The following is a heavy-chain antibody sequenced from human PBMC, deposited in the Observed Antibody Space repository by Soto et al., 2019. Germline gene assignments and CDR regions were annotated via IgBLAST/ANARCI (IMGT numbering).Heavy chain of an antibody. CDR3: ARARSGSGWGQRSAFDI. Sequence: GASVKVSCKASGYTFTSYYMHWVRQAPGQGLEWMGIINPSGGSTSYAQKFQGRVTMTRDTSTSTVYMELSSLRSEDTAVYYCARARSGSGWGQRSAFDIWGQGTMVTVSS. V-gene: IGHV1-46*01. D-gene: IGHD6-19*01. CDR1: GYTFTSYY. J-gene: IGHJ3*02. CDR2: INPSGGST.